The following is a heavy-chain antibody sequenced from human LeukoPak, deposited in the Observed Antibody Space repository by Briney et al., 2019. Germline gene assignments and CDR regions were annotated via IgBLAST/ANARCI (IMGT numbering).Heavy chain of an antibody. CDR1: GYTFTSYG. CDR2: ISAYNGNT. V-gene: IGHV1-18*01. Sequence: ASVKVSCKASGYTFTSYGISWVRQAPGQGLEWMGWISAYNGNTNYAQKLQGRVTMTTDTSTSTAYMELRSLRSDDTAVYYCARERYQPLAQADAFDIWGQGTMVTVSS. D-gene: IGHD2-2*01. CDR3: ARERYQPLAQADAFDI. J-gene: IGHJ3*02.